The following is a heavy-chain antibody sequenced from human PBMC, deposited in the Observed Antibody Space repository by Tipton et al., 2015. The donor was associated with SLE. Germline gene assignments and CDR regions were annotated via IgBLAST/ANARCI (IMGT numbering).Heavy chain of an antibody. CDR2: MNPNSGDT. V-gene: IGHV1-8*01. J-gene: IGHJ6*02. CDR1: GYTFTSYD. D-gene: IGHD6-13*01. Sequence: QVQLVQSGAEVKKPGASVKVSCKASGYTFTSYDINWVRQATGQGLEWMGWMNPNSGDTAFAQKFKGRVTMTRNTSISTAYMELRSLTSDDTAVYYCARASDISRWYDYYYGMDVWGQGTTVTVSS. CDR3: ARASDISRWYDYYYGMDV.